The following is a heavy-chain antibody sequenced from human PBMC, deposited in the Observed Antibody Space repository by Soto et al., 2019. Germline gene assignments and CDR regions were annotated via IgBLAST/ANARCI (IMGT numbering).Heavy chain of an antibody. CDR2: ISYDGSNK. Sequence: GGSLRLSCAASGFTFSSYAMHWVRQAPGKGLEWVAVISYDGSNKYYADSVKGRFTISRDNSKNTLYLQMNSLRAEDTAVYYWARDQTMVRGELYYFDYWGQGTLVTVSS. V-gene: IGHV3-30-3*01. J-gene: IGHJ4*02. CDR1: GFTFSSYA. D-gene: IGHD3-10*01. CDR3: ARDQTMVRGELYYFDY.